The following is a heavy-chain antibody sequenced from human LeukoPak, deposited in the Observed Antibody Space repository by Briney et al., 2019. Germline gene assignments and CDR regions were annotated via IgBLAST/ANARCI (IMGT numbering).Heavy chain of an antibody. Sequence: SVKGSCKASGGTFSSYAISWVRRAPGQGLEWMGGIIPIFGTANYAQKFQGRVTITADESTSTAYMELSSLRSEDTAVYYCARGTITIFGVAVNWFDPWGQGTLVTVSS. CDR2: IIPIFGTA. D-gene: IGHD3-3*01. J-gene: IGHJ5*02. CDR3: ARGTITIFGVAVNWFDP. CDR1: GGTFSSYA. V-gene: IGHV1-69*01.